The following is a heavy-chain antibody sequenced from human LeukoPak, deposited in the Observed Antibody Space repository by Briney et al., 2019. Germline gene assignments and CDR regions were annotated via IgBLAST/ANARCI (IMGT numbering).Heavy chain of an antibody. CDR1: GYTFTSYG. Sequence: ASVKVSCKASGYTFTSYGISWVRQAPGQGLEWMGWMSAYNGNTNYAQKLQGRVTMTTDTSTSTAYMELRSLRSDDTAVYYCARDAVVVVAATLFDYYYYGMDVWGQGTTVTVSS. J-gene: IGHJ6*02. CDR3: ARDAVVVVAATLFDYYYYGMDV. V-gene: IGHV1-18*01. CDR2: MSAYNGNT. D-gene: IGHD2-15*01.